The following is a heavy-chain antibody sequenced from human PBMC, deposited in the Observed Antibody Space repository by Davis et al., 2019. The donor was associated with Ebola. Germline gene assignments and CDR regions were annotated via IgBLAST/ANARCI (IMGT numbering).Heavy chain of an antibody. CDR1: GYTFTSYA. D-gene: IGHD6-19*01. V-gene: IGHV1-3*01. J-gene: IGHJ4*02. CDR2: INAGNGNT. CDR3: ARATFGYNSGWYADY. Sequence: ASVKVSCKASGYTFTSYAMHWVRQAPGQRLEWMGWINAGNGNTKYSQRFQGRVTITTDTSASTAYLDLSSLRSDDTAVFYCARATFGYNSGWYADYWGPGSLVTVSS.